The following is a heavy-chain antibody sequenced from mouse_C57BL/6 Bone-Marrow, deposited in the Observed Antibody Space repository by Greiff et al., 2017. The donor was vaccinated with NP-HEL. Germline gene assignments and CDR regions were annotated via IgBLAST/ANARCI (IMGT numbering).Heavy chain of an antibody. J-gene: IGHJ2*01. D-gene: IGHD2-4*01. CDR3: ARWGDYEGYLDY. Sequence: QVQLQQSGAELVKPGASVKISCKASGYTFTDYYINWVKQRPGQGLEWIGKIGPGSGSTYYIEKFKGKATLTADKSSSTAYMQLSSRTAEDSAFYFGARWGDYEGYLDYWGQGTTLTVSS. V-gene: IGHV1-77*01. CDR1: GYTFTDYY. CDR2: IGPGSGST.